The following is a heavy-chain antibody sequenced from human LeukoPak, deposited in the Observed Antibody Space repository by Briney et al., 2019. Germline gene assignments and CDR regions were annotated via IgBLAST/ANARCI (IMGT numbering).Heavy chain of an antibody. D-gene: IGHD1-26*01. Sequence: ASVKVSCKASGYTFTGYYMHWVRQASGQGLEWMGWINPNSGGTNYAQKFQGRVTMTRDTSISTAYMELSRLRSDDTAVYYCARERGGRGSYYVMGAFDIWGQGTMVTVSS. J-gene: IGHJ3*02. CDR3: ARERGGRGSYYVMGAFDI. V-gene: IGHV1-2*02. CDR2: INPNSGGT. CDR1: GYTFTGYY.